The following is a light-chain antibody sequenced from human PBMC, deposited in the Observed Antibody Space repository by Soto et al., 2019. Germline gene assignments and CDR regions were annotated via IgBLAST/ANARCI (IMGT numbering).Light chain of an antibody. J-gene: IGKJ1*01. CDR3: QQYINWPL. CDR1: QSVNSN. Sequence: EIVMTQSPATLSVSPGERATLSCRASQSVNSNLAWYQQKPGQAPRLLIYGASTRATGIPARFSGSGSGTDFALTLSSLQSADYAVCYCQQYINWPLFGQATKVEIQ. V-gene: IGKV3-15*01. CDR2: GAS.